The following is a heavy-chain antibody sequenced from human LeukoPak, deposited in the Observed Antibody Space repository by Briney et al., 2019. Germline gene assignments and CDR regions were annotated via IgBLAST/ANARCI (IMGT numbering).Heavy chain of an antibody. CDR1: GLTFSSYA. V-gene: IGHV3-23*01. CDR2: ISGSGGST. CDR3: AKDFYPSGYTYGFLDY. Sequence: GGSLRLSCAASGLTFSSYAMNWVRQAPGKGLEWASGISGSGGSTYCADSVKGRFTISRDNSKNTLYLQMNSLRADDTAVYYCAKDFYPSGYTYGFLDYWGPGTLVTVSS. D-gene: IGHD5-18*01. J-gene: IGHJ4*02.